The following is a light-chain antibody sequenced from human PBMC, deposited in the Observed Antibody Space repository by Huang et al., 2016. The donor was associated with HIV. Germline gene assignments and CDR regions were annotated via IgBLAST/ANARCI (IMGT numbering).Light chain of an antibody. CDR3: QQYGSSPKT. CDR2: VAS. V-gene: IGKV3-20*01. J-gene: IGKJ1*01. CDR1: QSVTNSY. Sequence: EIVLTQSPGTLSLSPGEKATLSCRASQSVTNSYLAWDQQKHGQAPRLHIYVASNRATGIPDRFSGSGCGTDFTLTISRLEPEDLAVYYCQQYGSSPKTFGQGTKVEIK.